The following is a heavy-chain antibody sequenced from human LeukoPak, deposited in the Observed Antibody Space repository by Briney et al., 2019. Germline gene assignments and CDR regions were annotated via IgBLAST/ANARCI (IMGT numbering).Heavy chain of an antibody. V-gene: IGHV3-30*02. D-gene: IGHD2/OR15-2a*01. CDR3: VREGLYYFDY. CDR2: IRYDGSNK. J-gene: IGHJ4*02. CDR1: GFTFSSYG. Sequence: GGPLRLSCAASGFTFSSYGMHWVRQAPGKGLEWVAFIRYDGSNKYYADSVKGRFTISRDNAKNSLYLQMNSLTAEDTAVYYCVREGLYYFDYWGQGTLVTVSS.